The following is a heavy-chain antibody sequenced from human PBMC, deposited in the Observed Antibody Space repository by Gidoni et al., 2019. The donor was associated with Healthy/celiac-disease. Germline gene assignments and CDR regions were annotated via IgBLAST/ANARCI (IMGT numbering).Heavy chain of an antibody. CDR3: ARLSAATRSGVDY. CDR2: IYYSGST. CDR1: GGSISSSSYY. V-gene: IGHV4-39*01. D-gene: IGHD2-15*01. Sequence: QLQLQESGPGLVKPSETLSLTCTVSGGSISSSSYYWGWIRQPPGKGLEWIGSIYYSGSTYYNPSLKSRVTISVDTSKNQFSLKLSSVTAADTAVYYCARLSAATRSGVDYWGQGTLVTVSS. J-gene: IGHJ4*02.